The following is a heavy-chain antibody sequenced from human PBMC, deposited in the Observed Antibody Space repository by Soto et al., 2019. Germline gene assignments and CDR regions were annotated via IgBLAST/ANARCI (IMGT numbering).Heavy chain of an antibody. Sequence: SETLSLTCTVSGDSVSSYYWSWIRQPPGKGLEWIGYIYYSGSTNYNPSLKSRVTISVDTSKNQFSLKLSSVTAADTAEYYCARTVDRDYFDYWGQGTLVTVSS. CDR1: GDSVSSYY. V-gene: IGHV4-59*02. CDR2: IYYSGST. J-gene: IGHJ4*02. D-gene: IGHD3-9*01. CDR3: ARTVDRDYFDY.